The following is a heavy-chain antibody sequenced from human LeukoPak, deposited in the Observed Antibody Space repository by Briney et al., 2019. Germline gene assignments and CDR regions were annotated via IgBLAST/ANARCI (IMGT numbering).Heavy chain of an antibody. J-gene: IGHJ4*02. D-gene: IGHD3-16*01. V-gene: IGHV5-51*01. CDR1: RYNFSIYW. Sequence: GKSRKMYGKVSRYNFSIYWIGWVRQMTGTCLEWMGHIYPGDSQTRYSPYFQGQATLSADKSISTASLQWRSLKASDTSMYYCARFLEGQGSYASESYYYHLDYWGQGTLVTVAS. CDR2: IYPGDSQT. CDR3: ARFLEGQGSYASESYYYHLDY.